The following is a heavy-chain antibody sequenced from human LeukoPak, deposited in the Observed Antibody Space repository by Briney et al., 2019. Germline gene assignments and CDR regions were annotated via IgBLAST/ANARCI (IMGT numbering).Heavy chain of an antibody. V-gene: IGHV3-49*03. CDR1: GFTFGDYP. D-gene: IGHD2-8*02. J-gene: IGHJ4*02. CDR3: TRGDTGSFDY. CDR2: IRSKAYGGTA. Sequence: GGSLRLSCTASGFTFGDYPMNWCRQAPGKGLEWVGFIRSKAYGGTAEYAASVKGRFTISRDDSKSIAYLQTNSLKTEDTAVYYCTRGDTGSFDYWGQGTLVTVSS.